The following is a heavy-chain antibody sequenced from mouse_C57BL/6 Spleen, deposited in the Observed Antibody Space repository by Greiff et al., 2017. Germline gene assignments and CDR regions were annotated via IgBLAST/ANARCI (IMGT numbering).Heavy chain of an antibody. J-gene: IGHJ2*01. CDR3: ARSTTEGYFDY. V-gene: IGHV1-59*01. Sequence: VQLQQPGAELVRPGTSVTLSCKASGYTFTSCWLHWVNQRPGQGLEWIGVIDPSDSYTNYNQKFKGKDTLTLDTSSSTAYMQLSSLTSEDSAVYYCARSTTEGYFDYWGQGTTLTVSS. D-gene: IGHD1-1*01. CDR2: IDPSDSYT. CDR1: GYTFTSCW.